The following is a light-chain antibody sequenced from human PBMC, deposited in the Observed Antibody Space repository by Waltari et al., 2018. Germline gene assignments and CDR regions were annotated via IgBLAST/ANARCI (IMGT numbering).Light chain of an antibody. CDR3: QQYGSSPRT. V-gene: IGKV3-20*01. Sequence: EIVLTQSPGTLSLSPGERATLSCRASQSVSRNYLAWYQQKPGQAPRLLIYGASSRATGIPDRFSGSGSGTDFTFTISRLEPEDFAVYYCQQYGSSPRTFGQGTKVEVK. CDR1: QSVSRNY. CDR2: GAS. J-gene: IGKJ1*01.